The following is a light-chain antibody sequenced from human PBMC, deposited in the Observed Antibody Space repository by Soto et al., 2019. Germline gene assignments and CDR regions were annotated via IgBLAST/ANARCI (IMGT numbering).Light chain of an antibody. V-gene: IGLV1-44*01. CDR1: SSNIGSNT. J-gene: IGLJ1*01. CDR3: AAWDDSLNGYV. CDR2: SNN. Sequence: QSVLTQPPSASGTPGQRVTISCSGSSSNIGSNTVNWYQQLPGTAPKLLIYSNNQRPSGVPDRFSGSKSGTSASLAISGLQSEDEAGYHCAAWDDSLNGYVFGTGTKVTVL.